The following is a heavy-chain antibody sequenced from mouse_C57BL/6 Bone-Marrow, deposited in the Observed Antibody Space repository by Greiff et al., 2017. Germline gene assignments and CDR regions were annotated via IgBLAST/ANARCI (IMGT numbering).Heavy chain of an antibody. V-gene: IGHV5-6*01. D-gene: IGHD1-1*01. J-gene: IGHJ2*01. CDR1: GFTFSSYG. CDR3: ARHNSLYYYGSSYFDY. Sequence: EVQGVESGGDLVKPGGSLKLSCAASGFTFSSYGMSWVRQTPDKRLAWVATISSGGSYTYYPDSVKGRFTISRDNAKNTLYLQMSSLKSDDTAMYYCARHNSLYYYGSSYFDYWGQGTTRTVSS. CDR2: ISSGGSYT.